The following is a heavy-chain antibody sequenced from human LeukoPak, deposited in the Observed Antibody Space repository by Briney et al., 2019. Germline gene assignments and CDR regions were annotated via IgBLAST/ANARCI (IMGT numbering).Heavy chain of an antibody. J-gene: IGHJ3*02. D-gene: IGHD3-22*01. CDR3: ARGPYSYDSPGAFDI. CDR2: ISSSGST. CDR1: GGSISSGSYY. Sequence: SETLSLTCTVSGGSISSGSYYWSWIRQPAGKGLEWIGRISSSGSTNYNPSLKSRVTISVDTSKNQFSLKLSSVTAADTAVYFCARGPYSYDSPGAFDIWGQGTMVTVSS. V-gene: IGHV4-61*02.